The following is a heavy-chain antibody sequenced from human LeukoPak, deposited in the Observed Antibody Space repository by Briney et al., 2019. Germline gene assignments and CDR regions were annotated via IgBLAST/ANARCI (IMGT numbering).Heavy chain of an antibody. J-gene: IGHJ4*02. Sequence: GGSLRLSCTASGFTFSSYAMSWVRQAPGKGLEYVSAISSNGGSTYYADSVKGRFTISRDNSKNTLYLQMSSLRAEDTAVYYCVKDSGYSYGPRGGYFDYWGQGTLVTVSS. D-gene: IGHD5-18*01. CDR1: GFTFSSYA. V-gene: IGHV3-64D*06. CDR3: VKDSGYSYGPRGGYFDY. CDR2: ISSNGGST.